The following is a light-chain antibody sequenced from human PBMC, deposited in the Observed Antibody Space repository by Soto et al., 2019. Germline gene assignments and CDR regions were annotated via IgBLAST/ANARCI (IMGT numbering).Light chain of an antibody. CDR2: GAS. CDR3: QQYNNWPPYT. V-gene: IGKV3-15*01. Sequence: EIVMTQSPATLSVSPGERATLSCRASQSISYNLAWYQQKPGQAPRLLIYGASTRAPGIPARFSGSGSGTEFTLTISSLQSEDDAVSYCQQYNNWPPYTFGHGTKLEIK. CDR1: QSISYN. J-gene: IGKJ2*01.